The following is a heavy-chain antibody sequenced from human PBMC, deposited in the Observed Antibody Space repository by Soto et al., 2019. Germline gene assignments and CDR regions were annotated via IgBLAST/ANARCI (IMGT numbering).Heavy chain of an antibody. V-gene: IGHV3-30*18. J-gene: IGHJ6*02. D-gene: IGHD5-18*01. CDR2: ISYDGSNK. CDR1: GFTFSSYG. CDR3: AKRGETYSYGPYGMDV. Sequence: GGSLRLSCAASGFTFSSYGMHWVRQAPGKGLEWVAVISYDGSNKYYADSVKGRFTISRDNSKNTLYLQMNSLRAEDTAVYYCAKRGETYSYGPYGMDVWGQGTTVTVSS.